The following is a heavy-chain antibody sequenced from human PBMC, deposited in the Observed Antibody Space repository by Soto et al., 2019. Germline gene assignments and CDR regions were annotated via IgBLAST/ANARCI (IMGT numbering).Heavy chain of an antibody. Sequence: RGSLRLSCSASGFTFSSYAMHWVRQAPGKGLEYVSAISSNGGSTYYADSVKGRFTISRDNSKNTLYLQMSSLRAEDTAVYYCVKEAYCGGDCYSPEYFQHWGQGTLVTVSS. D-gene: IGHD2-21*02. CDR3: VKEAYCGGDCYSPEYFQH. CDR1: GFTFSSYA. J-gene: IGHJ1*01. V-gene: IGHV3-64D*06. CDR2: ISSNGGST.